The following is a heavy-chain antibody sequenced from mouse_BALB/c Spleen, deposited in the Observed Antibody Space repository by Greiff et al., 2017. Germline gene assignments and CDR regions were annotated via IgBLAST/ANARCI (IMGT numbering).Heavy chain of an antibody. V-gene: IGHV5-17*02. D-gene: IGHD2-9*01. CDR3: AREGLLWLRRGGGDYYAMDY. CDR1: GFTFSSFG. Sequence: EVMLVESGGGLVQPGGSRKLSCAASGFTFSSFGMHWVRQAPEKGLEWVAYISSGSSTIYYADTVKGRFTISRDNPKNTLFLQMTSLRSEDTAMYYCAREGLLWLRRGGGDYYAMDYWGQGTSVTVSS. J-gene: IGHJ4*01. CDR2: ISSGSSTI.